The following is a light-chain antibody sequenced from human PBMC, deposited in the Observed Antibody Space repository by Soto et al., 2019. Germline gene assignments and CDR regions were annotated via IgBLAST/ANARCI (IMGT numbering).Light chain of an antibody. V-gene: IGLV2-14*01. CDR1: SSDVGGYNY. CDR3: NSYTSRSSSTYV. Sequence: QSVLTQPASVSGSPGQSITISCTGTSSDVGGYNYVSWYQQYPGKAPKLMIYDVSNRPSVVSNRFSGSKSGNTASLTISGLQAEDEADYYCNSYTSRSSSTYVFGTGTKVTVL. J-gene: IGLJ1*01. CDR2: DVS.